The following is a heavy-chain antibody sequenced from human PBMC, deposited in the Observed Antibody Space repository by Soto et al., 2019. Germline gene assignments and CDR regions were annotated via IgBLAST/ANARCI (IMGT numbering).Heavy chain of an antibody. J-gene: IGHJ4*02. CDR2: IYYSGRT. V-gene: IGHV4-39*01. D-gene: IGHD2-21*02. CDR3: ARQRTTVVTQAYFDH. CDR1: GESISSSSYY. Sequence: SETLSLTCIVSGESISSSSYYWVWMRQPPGKGLEWIGSIYYSGRTYYNPSFKSRVTISIDTSKNQFSLKLSSVTATDTAVYYCARQRTTVVTQAYFDHWGQGALVTVS.